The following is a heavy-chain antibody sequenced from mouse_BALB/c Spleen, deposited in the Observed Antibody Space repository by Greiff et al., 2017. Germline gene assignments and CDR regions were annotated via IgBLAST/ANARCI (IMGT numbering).Heavy chain of an antibody. V-gene: IGHV1-20*02. D-gene: IGHD2-4*01. CDR2: INPYNGDT. CDR3: ARYDYDYSYAMDY. J-gene: IGHJ4*01. CDR1: GYSFTGYF. Sequence: VQLKQSGPELVKPGASVKISCKASGYSFTGYFMNWVMQSHGKSLEWIGRINPYNGDTFYNQKFKGKATLTVDKSSSTAHMELRSLASEDSAVYDCARYDYDYSYAMDYWGQGTSVTVSS.